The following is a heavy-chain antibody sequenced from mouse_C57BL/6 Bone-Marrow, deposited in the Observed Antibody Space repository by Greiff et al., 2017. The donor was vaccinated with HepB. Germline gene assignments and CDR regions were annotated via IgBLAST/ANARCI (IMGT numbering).Heavy chain of an antibody. CDR1: GFTFSSYA. J-gene: IGHJ4*01. V-gene: IGHV5-4*01. CDR2: ISDGGSYT. CDR3: ARDYPYYAMDY. Sequence: EVQLVESGGGLVKPGGSLKLSCAASGFTFSSYAMSWVRQTPEKRLEWVATISDGGSYTYYPDNVKGRFTISRDNAKNSLYLQMSHLKSEDTAMYYCARDYPYYAMDYWGQGTSVTVSS.